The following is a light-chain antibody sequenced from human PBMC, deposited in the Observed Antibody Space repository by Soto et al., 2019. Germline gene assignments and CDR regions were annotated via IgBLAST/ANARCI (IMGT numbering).Light chain of an antibody. CDR1: QDITDY. Sequence: DIQMTQSPSSLSASVGDRVTITCQASQDITDYLHWYQQKPGKAPRLLIHDASNLETGVPSRFSGSGSGTDFSFTISSLQPEDIATYYCQQSEALVLSFGGGTKVEIK. V-gene: IGKV1-33*01. J-gene: IGKJ4*01. CDR2: DAS. CDR3: QQSEALVLS.